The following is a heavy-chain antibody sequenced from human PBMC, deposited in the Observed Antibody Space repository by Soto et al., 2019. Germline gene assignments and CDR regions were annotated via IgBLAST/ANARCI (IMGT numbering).Heavy chain of an antibody. Sequence: GGSLRLCCSASGLPFRSYGMHWVRPTPGKGLEWVTVISYDGSNKYYADSVKGRFTTSRDNSKNTLYLQMNSLRAEDTAVYYCAKDLVRITMVRGVIMGNYYYGMDVWGQGTTVTVSS. J-gene: IGHJ6*02. CDR1: GLPFRSYG. D-gene: IGHD3-10*01. V-gene: IGHV3-30*18. CDR3: AKDLVRITMVRGVIMGNYYYGMDV. CDR2: ISYDGSNK.